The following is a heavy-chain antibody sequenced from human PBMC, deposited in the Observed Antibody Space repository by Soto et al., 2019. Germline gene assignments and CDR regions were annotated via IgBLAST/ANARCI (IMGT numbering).Heavy chain of an antibody. CDR2: INVYNGNT. CDR1: GYTFTNYG. D-gene: IGHD3-10*01. Sequence: QVRLVLSGAEVKKPGASVKVSCKASGYTFTNYGISWVRQAPGQGLEWMGWINVYNGNTKYAQKVQGRVTMTTDTSTSTAYMELRSLRSDDTAVYYCARGVGSGSYYNQYNWFDPWGQGTLVTVSS. CDR3: ARGVGSGSYYNQYNWFDP. J-gene: IGHJ5*02. V-gene: IGHV1-18*01.